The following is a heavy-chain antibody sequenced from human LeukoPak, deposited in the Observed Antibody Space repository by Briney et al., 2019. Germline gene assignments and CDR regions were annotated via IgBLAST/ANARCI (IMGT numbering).Heavy chain of an antibody. J-gene: IGHJ4*02. CDR3: ASLAVAGLSEGY. V-gene: IGHV4-39*01. CDR2: IYYSGST. Sequence: SETLSLTCTVSGGSISSDSYYWAWIRQPPGKGLEWIASIYYSGSTYYNPSLKSRVTISVDTSRNQFSLKLSSVTAADTAVYYCASLAVAGLSEGYWGQGTLVTVSS. D-gene: IGHD6-19*01. CDR1: GGSISSDSYY.